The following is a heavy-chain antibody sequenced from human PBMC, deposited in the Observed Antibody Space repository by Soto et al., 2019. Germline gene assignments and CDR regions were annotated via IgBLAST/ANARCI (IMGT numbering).Heavy chain of an antibody. D-gene: IGHD4-17*01. CDR1: GFTVSSNY. Sequence: PGGSLRLSCAASGFTVSSNYMSWVRQAPGKGLEWVSVIYSGGSTYYADSVKGRFTISRDNSKNTLYLQMNSLRAEDTAVYYCARGHLNDYGDYYFDYWGRGTLVTVSS. V-gene: IGHV3-53*01. CDR2: IYSGGST. CDR3: ARGHLNDYGDYYFDY. J-gene: IGHJ4*02.